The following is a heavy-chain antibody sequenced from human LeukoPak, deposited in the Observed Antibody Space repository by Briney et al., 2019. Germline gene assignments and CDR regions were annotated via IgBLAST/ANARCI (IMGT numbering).Heavy chain of an antibody. CDR2: ISSSSSYI. V-gene: IGHV3-21*01. J-gene: IGHJ5*02. CDR1: GFTFSSYS. CDR3: ARASGYGTNWFDP. D-gene: IGHD5-12*01. Sequence: SGGSLRLSCAASGFTFSSYSINWVRQAPGKWLEWVSSISSSSSYIYYADSVKGRFTITRDNAKNSLYLQMNSLRAADTTVYYCARASGYGTNWFDPWGQGTLVTVSS.